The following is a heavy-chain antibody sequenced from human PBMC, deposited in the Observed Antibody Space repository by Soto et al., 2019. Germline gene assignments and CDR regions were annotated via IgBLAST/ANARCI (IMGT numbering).Heavy chain of an antibody. D-gene: IGHD3-22*01. Sequence: GGSLRLSCAASGFTFSGSSMYWVRQAAGKGLEWLGRIRSEPNSYATVYAASVKGRFTIWRDDSTNTAYLQMNSLKTEDTAVYYCARHGDYYETYGMDVWGQGTPVTVSS. J-gene: IGHJ6*02. CDR3: ARHGDYYETYGMDV. CDR1: GFTFSGSS. CDR2: IRSEPNSYAT. V-gene: IGHV3-73*01.